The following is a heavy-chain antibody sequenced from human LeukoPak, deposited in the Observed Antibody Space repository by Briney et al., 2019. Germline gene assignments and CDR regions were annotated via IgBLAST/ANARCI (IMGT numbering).Heavy chain of an antibody. CDR3: ARVTPLGYCSSTSRYAGLGTFDI. V-gene: IGHV4-34*01. J-gene: IGHJ3*02. D-gene: IGHD2-2*01. Sequence: SETLSLTCAVYGGSFSGYYWSWIRQPPGKGLEWIGEINHSGSTNYNPSLKSRVTISADRSKNQFSLKLSSVTAADTAVYYCARVTPLGYCSSTSRYAGLGTFDIWGQGTMVTVSS. CDR1: GGSFSGYY. CDR2: INHSGST.